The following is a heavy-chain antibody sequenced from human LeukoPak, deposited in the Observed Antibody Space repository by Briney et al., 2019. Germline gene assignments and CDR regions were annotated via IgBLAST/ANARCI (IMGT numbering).Heavy chain of an antibody. CDR1: GFMFSDYG. Sequence: PGRSLRLSCAASGFMFSDYGMHWVRQAPGKGLDWVAAIWDDGGNIFYAASVKGRFTISRDNSKNALYLQMNSLRAEDTADYYCAKEGDRGEALYYYYMDVWGNGTTVTVSS. CDR3: AKEGDRGEALYYYYMDV. CDR2: IWDDGGNI. V-gene: IGHV3-33*06. J-gene: IGHJ6*03. D-gene: IGHD3-10*01.